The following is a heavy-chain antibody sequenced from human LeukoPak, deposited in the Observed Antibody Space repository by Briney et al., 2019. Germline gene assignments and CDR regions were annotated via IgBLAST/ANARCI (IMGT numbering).Heavy chain of an antibody. J-gene: IGHJ6*03. CDR1: GLTFRTYS. CDR3: ARDPEHGDYYYYYYMDV. D-gene: IGHD4-17*01. CDR2: ISSSSSYI. V-gene: IGHV3-21*06. Sequence: GGSLRLSCAASGLTFRTYSMNWVREAPGKGLEWVSSISSSSSYIYYADSVKGRFTISRDNAKNSLYLQMSSLRAEGTAVYYCARDPEHGDYYYYYYMDVWGKGTTVTVSS.